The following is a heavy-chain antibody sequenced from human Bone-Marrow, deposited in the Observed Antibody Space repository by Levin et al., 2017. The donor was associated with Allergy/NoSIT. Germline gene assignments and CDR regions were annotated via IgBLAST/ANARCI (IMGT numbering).Heavy chain of an antibody. V-gene: IGHV4-59*01. Sequence: SCTVSGGSISSYYWSWIRQPPGKGLEWIGYIYYSGSTNYNPSLKSRVTISVDTSKNQFSLKLSSVTAADTAVYYCARDSGYSSSAHYYYYYMDVWGKGTTVTVSS. J-gene: IGHJ6*03. CDR3: ARDSGYSSSAHYYYYYMDV. CDR1: GGSISSYY. D-gene: IGHD6-6*01. CDR2: IYYSGST.